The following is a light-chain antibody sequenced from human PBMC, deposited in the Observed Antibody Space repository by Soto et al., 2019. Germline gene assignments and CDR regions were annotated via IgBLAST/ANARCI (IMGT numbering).Light chain of an antibody. CDR3: QQHNAWPLT. Sequence: EIVMTQSPATLSVSPGERATLSCRASQTLGNKLAWYQQKPGQAPRLLIYGASTRATGIPARFSGSGSGTEFTLTITSLQSEDFALYYCQQHNAWPLTFGPGTKVDLK. J-gene: IGKJ3*01. CDR2: GAS. CDR1: QTLGNK. V-gene: IGKV3D-15*01.